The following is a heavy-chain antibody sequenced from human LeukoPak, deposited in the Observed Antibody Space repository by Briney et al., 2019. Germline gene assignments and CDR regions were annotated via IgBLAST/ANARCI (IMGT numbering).Heavy chain of an antibody. CDR1: GFTFSSYW. J-gene: IGHJ6*03. V-gene: IGHV3-7*01. CDR2: IKQDGSKK. D-gene: IGHD6-13*01. Sequence: GGSLRLSCAASGFTFSSYWMSWVRQAPGKGLEWVANIKQDGSKKYYVDSVKGRFTISRDNAKNSLYLQMNSLRAEDTAVYYCARVSGSSWPVYYYYYMDVWGKGTTVTVSS. CDR3: ARVSGSSWPVYYYYYMDV.